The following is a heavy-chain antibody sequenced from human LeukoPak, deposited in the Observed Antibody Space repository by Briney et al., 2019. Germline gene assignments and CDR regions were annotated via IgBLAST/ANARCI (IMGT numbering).Heavy chain of an antibody. CDR2: INRSGST. V-gene: IGHV4-34*01. Sequence: SETLSLTCAVYGGSFSGYYWSWIRQPPGKGLEWIGEINRSGSTNYNPSLKSRVTISVDTSKNQFSLKLSSVTAADTAVYYCARGRRAYYYGSGSFLDYFQHWGQGTLVTVSS. CDR3: ARGRRAYYYGSGSFLDYFQH. D-gene: IGHD3-10*01. CDR1: GGSFSGYY. J-gene: IGHJ1*01.